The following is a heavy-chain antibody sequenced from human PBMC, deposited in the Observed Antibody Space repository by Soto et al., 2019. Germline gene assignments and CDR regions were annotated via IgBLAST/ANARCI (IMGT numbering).Heavy chain of an antibody. V-gene: IGHV2-5*02. CDR1: GFSLTTSVVG. Sequence: QITLKESGPTLVKPTQTLTLTCTFSGFSLTTSVVGVGWIRQHPGKVLEWLALIYVDDDKRYSPALKSRLTITKDTSNNQVVLTMTIMDPVDTATYYCAHRRSNYWIDYWGQGTLVTVSS. J-gene: IGHJ4*02. D-gene: IGHD2-15*01. CDR2: IYVDDDK. CDR3: AHRRSNYWIDY.